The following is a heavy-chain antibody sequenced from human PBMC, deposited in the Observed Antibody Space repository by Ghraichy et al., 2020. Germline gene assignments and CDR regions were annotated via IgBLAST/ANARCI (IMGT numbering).Heavy chain of an antibody. CDR1: GGSFSGYY. J-gene: IGHJ6*03. CDR2: INHSGST. CDR3: ARLYYMDF. V-gene: IGHV4-34*01. Sequence: SETLSLTCAVYGGSFSGYYWSWIRQPPGKGLEWIGEINHSGSTNYNPSLKSRVTISVDTSKNQFPLKLSSVTAADTAVYYGARLYYMDFWGKGTTVTVSS.